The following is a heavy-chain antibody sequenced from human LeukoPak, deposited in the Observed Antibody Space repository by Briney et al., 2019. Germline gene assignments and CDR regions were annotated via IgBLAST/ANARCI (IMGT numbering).Heavy chain of an antibody. J-gene: IGHJ3*02. V-gene: IGHV4-39*01. CDR3: ARHCCSGPAKRVFDI. CDR2: IYYSGST. CDR1: GGSSSSSSYY. D-gene: IGHD2-15*01. Sequence: SETLSLTCTVSGGSSSSSSYYWGWIRQPPGKGLEWIGSIYYSGSTYYNPSLKSRVTISVDTSKNQFSLKLSSVTAADSAVYHCARHCCSGPAKRVFDIWGQGTMVTVSS.